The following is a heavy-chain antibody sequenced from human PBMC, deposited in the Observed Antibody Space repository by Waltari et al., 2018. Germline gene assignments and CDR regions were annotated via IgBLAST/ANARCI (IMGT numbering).Heavy chain of an antibody. CDR2: INQSGST. J-gene: IGHJ4*02. Sequence: VQLVESGGGLVKPGGSLRLSCAASGFTFSNAWMSWIRQPPGKGLEWIGEINQSGSTNSNPSLKSRVTMSVDTSKNQFSLNLSSVTAADTAVYYCARGRNYTGHLPDYWGQGNMVTVSS. D-gene: IGHD1-7*01. CDR1: GFTFSNAW. V-gene: IGHV4-34*01. CDR3: ARGRNYTGHLPDY.